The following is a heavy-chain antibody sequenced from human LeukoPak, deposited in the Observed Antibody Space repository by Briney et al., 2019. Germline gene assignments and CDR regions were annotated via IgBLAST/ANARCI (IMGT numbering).Heavy chain of an antibody. D-gene: IGHD3-10*01. Sequence: GGSLRLSCAASGFTFSSYEMNWVRQAPGKGLEWVSYISSSGSTIYYADSVKGRFTISRDNAKNSLYLQMNSLRAEDTAVYYCARADEGPLWFGELPNYYYYYMDVWGKGTTVTVSS. J-gene: IGHJ6*03. V-gene: IGHV3-48*03. CDR2: ISSSGSTI. CDR1: GFTFSSYE. CDR3: ARADEGPLWFGELPNYYYYYMDV.